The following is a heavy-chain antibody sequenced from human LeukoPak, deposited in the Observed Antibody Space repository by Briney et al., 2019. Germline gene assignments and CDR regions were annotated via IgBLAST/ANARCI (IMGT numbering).Heavy chain of an antibody. CDR3: ARVGTYYHDSSGYYPFDY. Sequence: SETLSLTCTVSGGSISSGGYYWSWIRQHPGKGLEWIGYIYYSGSTYYNPSLKSRVTISVDTSKNQFSLKLSSVTAADTAVYYCARVGTYYHDSSGYYPFDYWGQGTLVTVSS. CDR1: GGSISSGGYY. V-gene: IGHV4-31*03. D-gene: IGHD3-22*01. CDR2: IYYSGST. J-gene: IGHJ4*02.